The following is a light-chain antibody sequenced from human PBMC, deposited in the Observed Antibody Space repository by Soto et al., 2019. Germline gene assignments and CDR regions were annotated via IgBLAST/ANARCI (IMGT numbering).Light chain of an antibody. V-gene: IGKV3-11*01. CDR2: AGS. CDR1: QSVNSY. CDR3: QHRSNWPAT. Sequence: EIVLTQSPATLSLSPGERATLSCRASQSVNSYLAWYQEKPGQAPRLLSYAGSKRATGLPARFSGSGQGTDFTLTISSLEPEDFAVYYCQHRSNWPATFGQGTKGEI. J-gene: IGKJ2*01.